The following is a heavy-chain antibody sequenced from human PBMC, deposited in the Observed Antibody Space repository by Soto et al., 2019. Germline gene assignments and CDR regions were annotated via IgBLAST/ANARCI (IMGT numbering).Heavy chain of an antibody. CDR1: GGSLTSYY. CDR3: GRGLAP. D-gene: IGHD3-3*02. Sequence: QVQLQESGPGLVKPSETLSLTCTVSGGSLTSYYWSWIRQPPGKGLEWIGYIYYTGNTNYNPSLKVPVTISRNPAKNQFPQKINSGARGDTAGFSWGRGLAPRGQGPLV. J-gene: IGHJ5*02. V-gene: IGHV4-59*01. CDR2: IYYTGNT.